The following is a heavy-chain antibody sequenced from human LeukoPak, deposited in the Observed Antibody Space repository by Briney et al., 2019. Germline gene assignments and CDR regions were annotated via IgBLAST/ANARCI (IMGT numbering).Heavy chain of an antibody. CDR1: GYPFTSYY. Sequence: ASVKVSCKASGYPFTSYYMHWVRQAPGQGLEWMGIINLIGGSTRYAQKFQGRVTMTRDTSTSTVYMELSSLRSEDTAVYYCARESDIVEAGTGFDYWGQGTLVTVSS. CDR3: ARESDIVEAGTGFDY. V-gene: IGHV1-46*01. J-gene: IGHJ4*02. CDR2: INLIGGST. D-gene: IGHD6-19*01.